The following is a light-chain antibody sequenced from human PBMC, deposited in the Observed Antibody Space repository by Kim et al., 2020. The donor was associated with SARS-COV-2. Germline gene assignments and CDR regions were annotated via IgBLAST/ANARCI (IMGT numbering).Light chain of an antibody. CDR3: QQYGSSPKT. Sequence: LSPGETAALSCRASQSVSRSYLAWYPQKPGQAPRLLIYGASSRATGIPDRFSGSGSGTDFTLTISRLEPEDFAVYYCQQYGSSPKTFGQGTKLEI. CDR1: QSVSRSY. CDR2: GAS. V-gene: IGKV3-20*01. J-gene: IGKJ2*01.